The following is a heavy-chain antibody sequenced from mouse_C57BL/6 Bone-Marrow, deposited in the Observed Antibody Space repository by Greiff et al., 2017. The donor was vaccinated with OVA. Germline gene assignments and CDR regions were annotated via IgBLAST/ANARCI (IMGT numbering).Heavy chain of an antibody. J-gene: IGHJ3*01. CDR2: ISSGSSTI. CDR3: AKDSSGYPFAY. Sequence: EVKLMESGGGLVKPGGSLKLSCAASGFTFSDYGMHWVRQAPEKGLEWVAYISSGSSTIYYADTVKGRFTISRDNAKNTLFLQMTSLRSEDTAMYYCAKDSSGYPFAYWGQGTLVTVSA. V-gene: IGHV5-17*01. D-gene: IGHD3-2*02. CDR1: GFTFSDYG.